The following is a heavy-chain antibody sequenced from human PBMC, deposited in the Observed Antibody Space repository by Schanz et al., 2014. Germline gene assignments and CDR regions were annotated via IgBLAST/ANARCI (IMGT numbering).Heavy chain of an antibody. V-gene: IGHV1-2*02. CDR1: AYSLTGYY. Sequence: QVQLVQSGAEVKKPGASVKVSCKASAYSLTGYYLHWVRQAPGQGLEWMGWINPNNGGTNYAQKFQGRVTMTRDTSISTAYMEITXXXXXXTAGSYCARDGIGADKRWGQGTLVTVSS. J-gene: IGHJ4*02. CDR3: ARDGIGADKR. CDR2: INPNNGGT. D-gene: IGHD6-13*01.